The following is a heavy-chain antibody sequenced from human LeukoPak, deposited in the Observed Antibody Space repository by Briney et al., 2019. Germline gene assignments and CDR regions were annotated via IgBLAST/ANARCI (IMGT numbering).Heavy chain of an antibody. J-gene: IGHJ3*02. CDR1: GFTFSSYA. Sequence: PGGSLRFSCAASGFTFSSYAMSWVRQAPGKGLEWVSAISGSGGSTYYADSVKGRFTISRDNSKNTLYLQMNSLRAEDTAVYYCAKSRASGYYATDAFDIWGQGTMVTVSS. CDR2: ISGSGGST. CDR3: AKSRASGYYATDAFDI. V-gene: IGHV3-23*01. D-gene: IGHD3-9*01.